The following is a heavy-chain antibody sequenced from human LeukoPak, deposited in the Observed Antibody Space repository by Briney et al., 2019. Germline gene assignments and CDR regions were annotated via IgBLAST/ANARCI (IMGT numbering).Heavy chain of an antibody. Sequence: GGSLRLSCAASEFTFSDYYMSWIRQAPGKGLEWVSYISSGGTITHYADSVRGRFTISRDNAKNLLYLQMNSLRVEDTAVYYCARYPTPVTTVTTFDYWGQGTLVTVSS. J-gene: IGHJ4*02. CDR3: ARYPTPVTTVTTFDY. V-gene: IGHV3-11*04. CDR2: ISSGGTIT. D-gene: IGHD4-17*01. CDR1: EFTFSDYY.